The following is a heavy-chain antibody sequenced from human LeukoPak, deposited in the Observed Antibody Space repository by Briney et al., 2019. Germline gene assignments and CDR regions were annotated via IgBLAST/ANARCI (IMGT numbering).Heavy chain of an antibody. Sequence: ASVKVSCKACGYTFTDYFIHWVRQAPGQGLEWMGWINPKSGDTKYRQKFQGRVTVTRDTSITTAYMELSRLTSDDTAIYYCARVVYDSSGYYLGYWGQGTLVTVSS. CDR1: GYTFTDYF. D-gene: IGHD3-22*01. J-gene: IGHJ4*02. V-gene: IGHV1-2*02. CDR3: ARVVYDSSGYYLGY. CDR2: INPKSGDT.